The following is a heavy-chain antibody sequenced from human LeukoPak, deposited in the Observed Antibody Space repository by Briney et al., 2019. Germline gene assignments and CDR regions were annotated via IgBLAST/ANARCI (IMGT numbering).Heavy chain of an antibody. J-gene: IGHJ4*02. Sequence: SETLSLACTVSGGSISSGSYYWCWIRQPAGKGLEWIGRIYTSGSTNYNPSLKSRVTISADTSKNQFSLKLTSVTAADTAVYYCARDGDSGDYAYWGQGTLVTVSS. CDR2: IYTSGST. V-gene: IGHV4-61*02. D-gene: IGHD4-17*01. CDR3: ARDGDSGDYAY. CDR1: GGSISSGSYY.